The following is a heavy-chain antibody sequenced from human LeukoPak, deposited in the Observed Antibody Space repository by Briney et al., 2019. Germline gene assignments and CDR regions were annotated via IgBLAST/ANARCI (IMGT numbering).Heavy chain of an antibody. V-gene: IGHV3-21*01. CDR1: GFTLSTYS. CDR3: ARGRYDSSGYYALFDY. CDR2: ISRSSIYK. J-gene: IGHJ4*02. Sequence: NPGGSLRLSCAASGFTLSTYSLNWVRQAPGKGLEWVSSISRSSIYKYYADSMKGRFTISRDNAKNSVYLQVNSVRAEDTAVYYCARGRYDSSGYYALFDYWGRGTLVTVSS. D-gene: IGHD3-22*01.